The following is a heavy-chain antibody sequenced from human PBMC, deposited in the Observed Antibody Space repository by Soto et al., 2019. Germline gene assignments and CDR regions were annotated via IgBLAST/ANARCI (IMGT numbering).Heavy chain of an antibody. V-gene: IGHV4-4*02. CDR3: ARRRLYYYGSGQNYYYYGMDV. D-gene: IGHD3-10*01. CDR1: GGSISSSNW. J-gene: IGHJ6*02. CDR2: IYHSGST. Sequence: PSETLSLTCAVSGGSISSSNWWSWVRQPPGKGLEWIGEIYHSGSTNYNPSLKSRVTISVDKSKNQFSLKLSSVTAADTAVYYCARRRLYYYGSGQNYYYYGMDVWGQGTTVTVSS.